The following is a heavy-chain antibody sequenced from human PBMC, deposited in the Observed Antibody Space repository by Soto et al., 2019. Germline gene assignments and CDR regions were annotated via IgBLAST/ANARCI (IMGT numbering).Heavy chain of an antibody. CDR3: SKGWGFLRGYPN. CDR1: GFTFSSYA. D-gene: IGHD3-3*01. J-gene: IGHJ4*02. Sequence: EVQLLESGGGLVQPGGSLRLSCAASGFTFSSYAMSWVRQAPGKGLEWVSAISGSGGSTYYADSVKGRFTISRDNSKNTVDLQMDRLRGGDTGVYFLSKGWGFLRGYPNWGQGTLVTVSS. V-gene: IGHV3-23*01. CDR2: ISGSGGST.